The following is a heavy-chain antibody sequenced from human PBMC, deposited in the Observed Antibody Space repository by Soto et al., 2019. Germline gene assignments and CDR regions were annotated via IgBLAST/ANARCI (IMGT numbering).Heavy chain of an antibody. J-gene: IGHJ6*02. CDR1: GFSLSTVGVG. Sequence: QITLKESGPTLVKPTQTLTLTCNFSGFSLSTVGVGVGWIRHPPGKALEWLALIYWDVDKRFSTSVKSRLTVTQDTSKNQVVLTMTNMDPVDTATYYCAHSRCGGDCLRSSSSHYYYGMDVWGQGTTVTVSS. D-gene: IGHD2-21*02. V-gene: IGHV2-5*02. CDR2: IYWDVDK. CDR3: AHSRCGGDCLRSSSSHYYYGMDV.